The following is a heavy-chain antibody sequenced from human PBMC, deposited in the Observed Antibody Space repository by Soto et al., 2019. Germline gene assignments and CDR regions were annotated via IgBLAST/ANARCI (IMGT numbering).Heavy chain of an antibody. CDR1: GGSISSYY. CDR3: ARDLKDSLNYYYYMDV. V-gene: IGHV4-59*01. D-gene: IGHD2-21*01. CDR2: IYYSGST. Sequence: PSETLSLTCTVSGGSISSYYWSWIRQPPGKGLEWIGYIYYSGSTNYNPSLKSRVTISVDTSKNQFSLKLSSVTAADTAVYYCARDLKDSLNYYYYMDVWGKGTTVTVSS. J-gene: IGHJ6*03.